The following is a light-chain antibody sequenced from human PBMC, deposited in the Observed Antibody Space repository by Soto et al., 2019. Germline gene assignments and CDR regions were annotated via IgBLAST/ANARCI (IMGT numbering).Light chain of an antibody. CDR1: QSVNSNY. J-gene: IGKJ1*01. Sequence: ETVLTQSPGILSLSPGERATLSCRASQSVNSNYLAWYQQIPGQSPRVLMYGASNRATGIPDRFSGGGSGTDFTLTISGLEPEDFAVYYCQQYDNPPRTFGQGTKVEIK. V-gene: IGKV3-20*01. CDR3: QQYDNPPRT. CDR2: GAS.